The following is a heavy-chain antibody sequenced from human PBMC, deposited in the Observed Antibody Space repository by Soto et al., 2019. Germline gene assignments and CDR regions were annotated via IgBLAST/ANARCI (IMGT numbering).Heavy chain of an antibody. Sequence: LRLSCAASGFTFSSYWMHWVRQVPGKGLLWVSRIDEYGSTINYADSVKGRFTISRDNARNTLYLEMNSLRAKDTALYYCTRDIGGKGAYWGPGTLVTVSS. V-gene: IGHV3-74*01. J-gene: IGHJ4*02. CDR2: IDEYGSTI. CDR3: TRDIGGKGAY. CDR1: GFTFSSYW. D-gene: IGHD3-10*01.